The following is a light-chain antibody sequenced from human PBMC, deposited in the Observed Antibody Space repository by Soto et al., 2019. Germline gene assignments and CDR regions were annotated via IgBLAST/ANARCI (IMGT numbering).Light chain of an antibody. J-gene: IGKJ2*01. CDR2: GAS. CDR3: QQGHNWPLT. Sequence: EIVMTQSPATLSLSPGERAALSCRASQSINSALAWYQQKPGQPPRLLIYGASTRATGVPARFTGTESGSEFTLTISGLQSEDFALYYCQQGHNWPLTFGQGTRLEI. V-gene: IGKV3-15*01. CDR1: QSINSA.